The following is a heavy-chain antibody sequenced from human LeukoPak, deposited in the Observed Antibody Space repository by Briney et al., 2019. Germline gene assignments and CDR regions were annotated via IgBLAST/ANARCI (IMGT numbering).Heavy chain of an antibody. J-gene: IGHJ2*01. CDR2: ISLASSYI. V-gene: IGHV3-21*01. D-gene: IGHD3-16*01. CDR3: ARGLAVLTVDWYFDL. CDR1: GFTFSSYS. Sequence: GGSLRLSCAASGFTFSSYSMIGVRQAPGKGLEWVSFISLASSYIYYADSVKGRFTISRDNANNSLSLQMNSLRADDTAVYYCARGLAVLTVDWYFDLWGRGTLVTVSS.